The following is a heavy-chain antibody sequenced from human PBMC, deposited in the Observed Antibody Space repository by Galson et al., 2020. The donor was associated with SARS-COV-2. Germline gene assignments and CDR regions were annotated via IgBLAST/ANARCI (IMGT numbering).Heavy chain of an antibody. CDR3: ARDYYDSSGFYNNLFDP. Sequence: GESLKISCAASGFTLSSYAMHWVRQAPGKGLAWVAVISYDGSNKYYADSVKGRFTISRDNSKNTLYLQMNSLRAGDTAVYDCARDYYDSSGFYNNLFDPWGQGTLVTGSS. CDR2: ISYDGSNK. V-gene: IGHV3-30*04. D-gene: IGHD3-22*01. J-gene: IGHJ5*02. CDR1: GFTLSSYA.